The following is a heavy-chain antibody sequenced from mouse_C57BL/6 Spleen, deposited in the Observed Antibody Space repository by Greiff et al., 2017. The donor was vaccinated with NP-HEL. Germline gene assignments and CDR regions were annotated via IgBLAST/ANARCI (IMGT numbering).Heavy chain of an antibody. CDR3: ARDRSDDYAMDY. CDR1: GFTFSSYA. Sequence: EVKLMESGGGLVKPGGSLKLSCAASGFTFSSYAMSWVRQTPEKRLEWVATISDGGSYTYYPDNVKGRFTISRDNAKNNLYLQMSHLKSEDTAMYYCARDRSDDYAMDYWGQGTSVTVSS. J-gene: IGHJ4*01. CDR2: ISDGGSYT. V-gene: IGHV5-4*01.